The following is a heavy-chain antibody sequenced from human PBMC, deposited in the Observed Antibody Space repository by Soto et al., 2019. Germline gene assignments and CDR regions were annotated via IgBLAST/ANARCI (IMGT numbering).Heavy chain of an antibody. D-gene: IGHD1-1*01. Sequence: DVQLVESGGGLIQPGESLRLSCAAFGLTVSGTKYVAWVRQAPGKGLEWVSALYDVFGSFYADSVNGRFTTSSDRSNSTVSLQMNDLRPDDTAVYYCASWHEREHAYDVWGQGTTVIVSS. CDR1: GLTVSGTKY. CDR3: ASWHEREHAYDV. CDR2: LYDVFGS. V-gene: IGHV3-53*01. J-gene: IGHJ3*01.